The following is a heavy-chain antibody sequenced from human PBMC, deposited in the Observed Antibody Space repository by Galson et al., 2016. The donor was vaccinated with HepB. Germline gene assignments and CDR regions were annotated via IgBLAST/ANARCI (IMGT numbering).Heavy chain of an antibody. V-gene: IGHV4-39*01. CDR2: MYYSGST. J-gene: IGHJ6*02. D-gene: IGHD1-26*01. CDR3: ARHHPSGYYYYGLDI. CDR1: GASASSHY. Sequence: SETLSLTCSVSGASASSHYWGWIRQPPGKGLEWIGSMYYSGSTNYNPSLKSRVTISVDTAKKQFSLKLKSVTAADTAMYYCARHHPSGYYYYGLDIWGQGTPVTVSS.